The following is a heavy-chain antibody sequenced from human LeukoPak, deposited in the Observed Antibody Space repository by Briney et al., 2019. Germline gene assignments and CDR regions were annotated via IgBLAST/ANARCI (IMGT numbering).Heavy chain of an antibody. V-gene: IGHV4-30-2*01. Sequence: SETLSLTCTVSGGSISSGGYYWSWIRQPPGRGLEWIGYIYHSGSTYYNPSLKSRVTISVDRSKNQFSLKLSSVTAADTAVYYCARESGPKNWYFDLWGRGTLVTVSS. D-gene: IGHD3-3*01. CDR3: ARESGPKNWYFDL. J-gene: IGHJ2*01. CDR1: GGSISSGGYY. CDR2: IYHSGST.